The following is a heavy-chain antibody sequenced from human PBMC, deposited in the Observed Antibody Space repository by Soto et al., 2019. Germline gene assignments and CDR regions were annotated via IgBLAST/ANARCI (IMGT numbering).Heavy chain of an antibody. CDR3: ARAPGRETTTAVTCYFDY. J-gene: IGHJ4*02. D-gene: IGHD4-17*01. Sequence: QVQLVQSGTEVKKPGASVKVSCQASGYTFTRYDISWLRQAPGQGLEWMGWISAYIGNTNYAQTLQGRVTMTTDTSTGTAYMELRSLRSDDTAVDFCARAPGRETTTAVTCYFDYWGQGTLVTVSS. CDR2: ISAYIGNT. V-gene: IGHV1-18*01. CDR1: GYTFTRYD.